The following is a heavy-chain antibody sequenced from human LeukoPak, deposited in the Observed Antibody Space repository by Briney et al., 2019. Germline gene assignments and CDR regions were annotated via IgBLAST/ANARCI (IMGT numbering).Heavy chain of an antibody. D-gene: IGHD3-16*01. Sequence: PSETLSLTCTVSGGSISSGGYYWSWIRQHPGKGLEWIGYIYYSGSTYYNPSLKSRVTISVDTSKNQFSLKLSSVIAADTAVYYCARGGRWLQSRYFDYWGQGTLVTVSS. J-gene: IGHJ4*02. CDR3: ARGGRWLQSRYFDY. CDR2: IYYSGST. CDR1: GGSISSGGYY. V-gene: IGHV4-31*03.